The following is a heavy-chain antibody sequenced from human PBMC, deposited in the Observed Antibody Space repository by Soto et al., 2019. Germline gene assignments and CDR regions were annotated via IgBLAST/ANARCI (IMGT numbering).Heavy chain of an antibody. CDR3: AREEGSGSYYNPASWFDP. CDR2: IYYSGST. J-gene: IGHJ5*02. V-gene: IGHV4-59*01. Sequence: SETLSLTCTVSGGSISSYYWSWIRQPPGKGLEWIGYIYYSGSTNYNPSLKSRVTISVDTSKNQFSLKLSSVTAADTAVYYRAREEGSGSYYNPASWFDPWGQGTLVTVS. CDR1: GGSISSYY. D-gene: IGHD3-10*01.